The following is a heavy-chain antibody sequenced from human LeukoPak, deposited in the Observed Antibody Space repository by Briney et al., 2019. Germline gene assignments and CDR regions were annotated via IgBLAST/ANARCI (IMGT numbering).Heavy chain of an antibody. CDR2: IYYSGST. CDR3: ALSGIAARQYWYFFL. Sequence: SETLSLTCTVSGGSLRTCYWSWIRQPPGKGREWIGYIYYSGSTNYNPSLKSRVTISVDTSKNQFSLKLSSVTAADTAVYYCALSGIAARQYWYFFLWGRGTLVTVSS. V-gene: IGHV4-59*01. J-gene: IGHJ2*01. CDR1: GGSLRTCY. D-gene: IGHD6-6*01.